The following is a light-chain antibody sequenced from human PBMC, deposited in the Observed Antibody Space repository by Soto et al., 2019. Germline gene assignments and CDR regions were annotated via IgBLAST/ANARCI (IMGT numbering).Light chain of an antibody. Sequence: VLTQSPDTLSLSPGERATLSCRASQSVSSSYLAWYQQKPGQAPRLLIYGASSRATGIPDRFSGSGSGTDFTLTISRLEPEDFAVYYCQQYGSSPPITFGGGTKV. V-gene: IGKV3-20*01. CDR1: QSVSSSY. CDR2: GAS. J-gene: IGKJ4*01. CDR3: QQYGSSPPIT.